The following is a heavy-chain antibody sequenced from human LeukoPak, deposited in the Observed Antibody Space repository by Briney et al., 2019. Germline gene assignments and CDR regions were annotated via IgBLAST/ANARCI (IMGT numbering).Heavy chain of an antibody. J-gene: IGHJ4*02. CDR1: GFTFSSYS. V-gene: IGHV3-21*01. CDR3: ARDCSGGSCYRGFDY. D-gene: IGHD2-15*01. CDR2: XSRSSSYI. Sequence: GGSRRLSCAASGFTFSSYSMNWVRQAPGKGLEXXXXXSRSSSYIYYADSVKGRFTISRDNAKNSLYLQMNSLRAEDTAVYYCARDCSGGSCYRGFDYWGQGTLVTVSS.